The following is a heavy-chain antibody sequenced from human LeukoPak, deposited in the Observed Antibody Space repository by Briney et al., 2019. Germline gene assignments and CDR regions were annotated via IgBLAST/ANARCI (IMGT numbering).Heavy chain of an antibody. Sequence: ASVKVSCTASGYTFTTYYMHWARQAPGQGLEWMGIIDPSGGSTSYAQKFQGRVTMTRDTSISTAYMELSRLKSDDTAVYYCARGWYSRPSGPPHYWGQGTLVTVSS. CDR3: ARGWYSRPSGPPHY. V-gene: IGHV1-46*01. J-gene: IGHJ4*02. CDR1: GYTFTTYY. D-gene: IGHD1-26*01. CDR2: IDPSGGST.